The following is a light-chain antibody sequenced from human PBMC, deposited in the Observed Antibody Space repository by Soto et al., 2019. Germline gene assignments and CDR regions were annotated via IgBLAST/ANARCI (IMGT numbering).Light chain of an antibody. Sequence: EIVLTQSPGTLSLSPGERATLSCRASQSVSSRYLAWYQQKPGQAPRLLIYGASSMATNIPDRFSGSGSGTDFTLTISRLEPEDFAVYYCQQYGSSPPYTFGQGTKLEIK. CDR1: QSVSSRY. J-gene: IGKJ2*01. CDR3: QQYGSSPPYT. V-gene: IGKV3-20*01. CDR2: GAS.